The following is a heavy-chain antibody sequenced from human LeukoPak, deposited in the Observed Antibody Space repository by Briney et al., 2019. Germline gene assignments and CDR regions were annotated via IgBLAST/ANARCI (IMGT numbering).Heavy chain of an antibody. D-gene: IGHD1-14*01. V-gene: IGHV3-23*01. J-gene: IGHJ3*02. Sequence: AGGSLRLSCAASGFTFSSYAMSWVRQAPGKGLEWVSAISGSGGSTYYADSVKGRFTISRDNSKNTLYLQMNSLRAEDTAVYCCAKEGAGNRLTDAFDIWGQGTMVTVSS. CDR2: ISGSGGST. CDR1: GFTFSSYA. CDR3: AKEGAGNRLTDAFDI.